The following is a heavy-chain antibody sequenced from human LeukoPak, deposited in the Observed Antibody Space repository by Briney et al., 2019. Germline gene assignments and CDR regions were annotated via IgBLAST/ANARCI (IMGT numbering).Heavy chain of an antibody. D-gene: IGHD1-26*01. CDR1: GASISRYC. V-gene: IGHV4-59*01. CDR2: TYYSGST. J-gene: IGHJ3*02. Sequence: SETLSLTCTVSGASISRYCWSWIRQPPGEGLAWIGYTYYSGSTNYNPSLKSRVTMSLDTSKSQVSLKLRSVTAADTAVYYCAREASESFLGALDIWGQGTMVTVSS. CDR3: AREASESFLGALDI.